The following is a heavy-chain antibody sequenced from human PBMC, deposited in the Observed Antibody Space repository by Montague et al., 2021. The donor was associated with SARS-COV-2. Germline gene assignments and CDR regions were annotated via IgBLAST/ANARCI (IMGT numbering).Heavy chain of an antibody. V-gene: IGHV3-23*01. J-gene: IGHJ6*02. Sequence: SLRLSCAASGFTFSSYAMRWVRQAPGKGLEWVSAISGSGGSPYYADSVKGRFTISRDNSKNTLYLQMNSLRAEDTAVYYCAKVGSSWYHGYYYGMDVWGQGTTVTVSS. CDR2: ISGSGGSP. D-gene: IGHD6-13*01. CDR3: AKVGSSWYHGYYYGMDV. CDR1: GFTFSSYA.